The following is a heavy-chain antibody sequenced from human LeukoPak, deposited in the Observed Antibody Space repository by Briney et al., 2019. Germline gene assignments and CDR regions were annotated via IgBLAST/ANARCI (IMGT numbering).Heavy chain of an antibody. CDR2: INTDTGNP. CDR1: GYTFTDYP. Sequence: ASVKVSRKASGYTFTDYPINWVRQAPGQGLEWMGWINTDTGNPTYAQGFTGHYVFSLDTSVSTAYLQIISLKAEDTAVYYCARAGLTGSKVAFDVWGQGTMVTVSS. D-gene: IGHD1-20*01. CDR3: ARAGLTGSKVAFDV. J-gene: IGHJ3*01. V-gene: IGHV7-4-1*02.